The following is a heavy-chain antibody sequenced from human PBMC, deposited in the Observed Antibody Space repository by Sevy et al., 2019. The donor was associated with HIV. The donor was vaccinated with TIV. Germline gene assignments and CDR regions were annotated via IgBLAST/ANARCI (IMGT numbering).Heavy chain of an antibody. CDR2: ISSNGKYI. V-gene: IGHV3-21*01. D-gene: IGHD2-21*01. Sequence: GGSLRLSCAASGFTLSVYGMNWVRQTPGKGLEWVSSISSNGKYIYYADSVRGRFTISRDVARDSLFLQMKTLRVEDTALYYCARDRCENMLTSPFDSWGQGTLVTVSS. CDR3: ARDRCENMLTSPFDS. CDR1: GFTLSVYG. J-gene: IGHJ4*02.